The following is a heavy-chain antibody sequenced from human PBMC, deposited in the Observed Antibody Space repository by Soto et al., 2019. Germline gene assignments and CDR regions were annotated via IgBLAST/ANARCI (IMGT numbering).Heavy chain of an antibody. J-gene: IGHJ4*02. CDR3: ARDTGTTRYFDY. Sequence: QVQLVQSGAEVKKPGASVKVSCKASGYTFTSYYMHWVRQAPGQGLEWMGIINPSGGSTSYAQKFQGRVSMTMDTSTSTVYMELSSLRSEDTAVYYCARDTGTTRYFDYWGQGTLVPVSS. D-gene: IGHD1-7*01. CDR1: GYTFTSYY. CDR2: INPSGGST. V-gene: IGHV1-46*01.